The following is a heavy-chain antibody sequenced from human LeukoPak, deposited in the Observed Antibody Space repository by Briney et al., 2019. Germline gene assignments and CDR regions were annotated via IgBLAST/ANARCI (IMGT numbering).Heavy chain of an antibody. Sequence: SETLSLTCGVYGESFSNYCWTWVRQPPGKGLEWVGYISYSGSTNYNPSLKSRVTISVDTSKNQFSLKLSSVTAADTAIYYCARDGRAGSLFAYWGQGTLVTVSS. D-gene: IGHD6-19*01. V-gene: IGHV4-59*01. J-gene: IGHJ4*02. CDR1: GESFSNYC. CDR2: ISYSGST. CDR3: ARDGRAGSLFAY.